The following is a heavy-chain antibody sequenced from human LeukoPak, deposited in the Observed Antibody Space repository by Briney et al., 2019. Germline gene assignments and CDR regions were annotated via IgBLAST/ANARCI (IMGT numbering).Heavy chain of an antibody. V-gene: IGHV4-39*01. J-gene: IGHJ4*02. CDR2: IYYSGSP. CDR1: GGSISSSGYY. CDR3: ARHGGPAPVYYFDY. Sequence: SETLSLTCNVSGGSISSSGYYWGWIRQPPGKGLEWIGSIYYSGSPFYNPSLKSPVTISVDTSKNQFSLKLRSVTAADTAVYYCARHGGPAPVYYFDYWGQGTLVTVSS. D-gene: IGHD6-13*01.